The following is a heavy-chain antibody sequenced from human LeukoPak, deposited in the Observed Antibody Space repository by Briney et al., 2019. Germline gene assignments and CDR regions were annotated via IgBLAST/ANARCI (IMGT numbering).Heavy chain of an antibody. CDR2: IWYDGSNK. D-gene: IGHD2-15*01. J-gene: IGHJ6*02. Sequence: GKSLRLSCAASGFTFNTYAIHWVRQAPGKGLEWVAVIWYDGSNKYYADSVRGRFSISRDNSKNTLYLQMNSLRADDTAIYYCVRDPSCSGGGCYYYYGMDVWGQGTTVTVSS. V-gene: IGHV3-33*01. CDR1: GFTFNTYA. CDR3: VRDPSCSGGGCYYYYGMDV.